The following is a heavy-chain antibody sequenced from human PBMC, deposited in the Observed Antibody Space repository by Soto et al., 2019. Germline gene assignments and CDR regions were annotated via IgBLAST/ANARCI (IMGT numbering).Heavy chain of an antibody. CDR2: IIPIFGTA. CDR1: GGTFSSYA. CDR3: ARAGGEQWLVLDWFDP. J-gene: IGHJ5*02. Sequence: GASVKVSCKASGGTFSSYAISWVRQAPGQGLEWMGGIIPIFGTANYAQKFQGRVTITADESTSTAYMELSSLRSEDTAVYYCARAGGEQWLVLDWFDPWGQGTLVTVSS. D-gene: IGHD6-19*01. V-gene: IGHV1-69*13.